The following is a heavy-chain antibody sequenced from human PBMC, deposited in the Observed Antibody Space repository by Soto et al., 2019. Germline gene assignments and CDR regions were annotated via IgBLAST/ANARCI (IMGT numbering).Heavy chain of an antibody. V-gene: IGHV3-9*01. D-gene: IGHD1-26*01. J-gene: IGHJ4*02. CDR2: ISWNSGSI. CDR3: AKANTYSGSPDYFDY. Sequence: GGSLRLSCAASGFTFDDYAMHWVRQAPGKGLEWVSGISWNSGSIGYADSVKGRFTISRDNAKNSLYLQMNSLRAEDTALYYCAKANTYSGSPDYFDYWGQGTLVTVSS. CDR1: GFTFDDYA.